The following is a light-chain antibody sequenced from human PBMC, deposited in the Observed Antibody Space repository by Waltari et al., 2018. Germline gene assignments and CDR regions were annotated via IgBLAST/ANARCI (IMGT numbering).Light chain of an antibody. J-gene: IGKJ4*01. Sequence: DIQLTQSPSFLSASAGDRVTITCRASQDINKDLRWYRQKPGKAPNLLIYAASTLQSGVPSRFGGSGSGTEFSLTITSLQPEDFATYYCQQLNSYPLTFGGGTKVEIK. CDR1: QDINKD. V-gene: IGKV1-9*01. CDR2: AAS. CDR3: QQLNSYPLT.